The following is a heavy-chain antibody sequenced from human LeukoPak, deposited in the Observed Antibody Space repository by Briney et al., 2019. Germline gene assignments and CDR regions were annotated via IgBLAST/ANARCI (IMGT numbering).Heavy chain of an antibody. J-gene: IGHJ4*02. Sequence: GGSLRLSCAASGFTFSNAWMSWVRQAPGKGLEWAGRIKSKTDGGTTDYAAPVKGRFTISRDDSKNTLYLQMNSLRAEDTAVYYCAKGGLSYGPRTFDYWGQGTLVTVSS. CDR3: AKGGLSYGPRTFDY. D-gene: IGHD4-17*01. V-gene: IGHV3-15*01. CDR1: GFTFSNAW. CDR2: IKSKTDGGTT.